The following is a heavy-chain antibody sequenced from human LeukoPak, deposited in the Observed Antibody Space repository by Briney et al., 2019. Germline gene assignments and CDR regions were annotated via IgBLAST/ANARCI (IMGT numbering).Heavy chain of an antibody. V-gene: IGHV3-23*01. CDR3: AKDHPPPDYYDSSGYYGLNDY. Sequence: GSLRLSCAASGFTFSSYAMSWVRQAPGKGLEWVSAISGSGGSTYYADSVKGRFTISRDNSKNTLYLQMNSLRAEDTAVYYCAKDHPPPDYYDSSGYYGLNDYWGQGTLVTVSS. D-gene: IGHD3-22*01. CDR2: ISGSGGST. CDR1: GFTFSSYA. J-gene: IGHJ4*02.